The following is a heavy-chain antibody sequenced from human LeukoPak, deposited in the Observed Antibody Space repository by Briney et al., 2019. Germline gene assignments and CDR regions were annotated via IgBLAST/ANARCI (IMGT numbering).Heavy chain of an antibody. CDR1: GGSISSSSYY. V-gene: IGHV4-39*07. CDR3: ARVTIAVPVTEYFDY. D-gene: IGHD6-19*01. Sequence: PSETLSLTCTVSGGSISSSSYYWGWIRQPPGKGLEWIGSIYYSGSTYYNPSLKSRVTISVDTSKNQFSLRLSSVTAADTAVYYCARVTIAVPVTEYFDYWGQGTLVTVSS. CDR2: IYYSGST. J-gene: IGHJ4*02.